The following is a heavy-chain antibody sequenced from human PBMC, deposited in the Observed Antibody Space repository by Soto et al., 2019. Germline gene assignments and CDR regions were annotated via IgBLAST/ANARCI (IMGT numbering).Heavy chain of an antibody. V-gene: IGHV3-33*01. CDR3: ARGGYCSGGGCLNWFDP. D-gene: IGHD2-15*01. Sequence: GGSLRLSCAASGFTFSTFGMHWVRQAPGKGLEWVAVIWDDGSSEYYGDSVKGRFTISRDNSKNTLYLQMNSLRGEDTAVYYCARGGYCSGGGCLNWFDPRGQGTLVTVSS. J-gene: IGHJ5*02. CDR2: IWDDGSSE. CDR1: GFTFSTFG.